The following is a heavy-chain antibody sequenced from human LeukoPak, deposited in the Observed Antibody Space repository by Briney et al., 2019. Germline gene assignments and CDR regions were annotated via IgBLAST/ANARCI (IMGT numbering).Heavy chain of an antibody. D-gene: IGHD2-21*02. J-gene: IGHJ3*02. CDR1: GVSISSGSNY. V-gene: IGHV4-39*07. CDR3: ARDRGLAYCGGDCYSDAFDI. CDR2: IYSRGNT. Sequence: PSETLSLTCSVSGVSISSGSNYWGWIRQPPGKTLEWIGSIYSRGNTYYNPSLKSRVIILIDTAKSHFSLNLSSVTAEDTAVYYCARDRGLAYCGGDCYSDAFDIWGQGTMVTVSS.